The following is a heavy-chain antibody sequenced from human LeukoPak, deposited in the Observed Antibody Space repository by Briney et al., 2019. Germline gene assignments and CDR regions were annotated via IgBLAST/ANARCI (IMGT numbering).Heavy chain of an antibody. CDR1: GGSFSGYY. Sequence: SETLSLTCAVYGGSFSGYYWSWIRQPPGKGLEWIGEINHSGSTNYNPSLKSRVTISVDTSKNQFSLKLSSVTAADTAVYYCARGRIYGSGSPNWFDPWGQGTLVTVSS. CDR2: INHSGST. CDR3: ARGRIYGSGSPNWFDP. V-gene: IGHV4-34*01. D-gene: IGHD3-10*01. J-gene: IGHJ5*02.